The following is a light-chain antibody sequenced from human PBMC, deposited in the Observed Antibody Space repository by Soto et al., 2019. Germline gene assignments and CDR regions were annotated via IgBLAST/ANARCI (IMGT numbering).Light chain of an antibody. CDR3: QQYGSSPPVT. V-gene: IGKV3-20*01. Sequence: EIVLTQSPGTLSLSPGQRATLSCRASQSVTNSYLAWYQQKPAQAPRFLIYGASSRATGVPDRFSGSGSGTDFTLTISRLEPEDFAVYYCQQYGSSPPVTFGGGTKVDIK. CDR2: GAS. CDR1: QSVTNSY. J-gene: IGKJ4*01.